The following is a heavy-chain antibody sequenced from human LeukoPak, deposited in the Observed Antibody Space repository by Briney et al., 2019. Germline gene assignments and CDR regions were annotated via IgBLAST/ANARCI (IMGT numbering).Heavy chain of an antibody. J-gene: IGHJ4*02. CDR3: AKDVRVYDY. Sequence: GGSLTPSCAASGFTFSSYAMSWVRQAPGKGLEWVSGISGSGGSTYYADSVKGRFTISRDNSKNTLYLQMNSLRAEDTAVYYCAKDVRVYDYWGQGTLVTVSS. CDR2: ISGSGGST. CDR1: GFTFSSYA. V-gene: IGHV3-23*01.